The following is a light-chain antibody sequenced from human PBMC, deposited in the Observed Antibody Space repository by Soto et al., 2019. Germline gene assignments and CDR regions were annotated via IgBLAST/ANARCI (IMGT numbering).Light chain of an antibody. V-gene: IGLV2-14*01. CDR2: EVT. CDR3: NSYASDSARV. Sequence: QSALTQPASVSGSPGQSITISCTGTSNDVGAFNYVSWYQQYPGKAPKLIIYEVTNRPSGVSNRFSGSKSGNTASLTISGLQAEDEAHYYCNSYASDSARVFGGGTKVTVL. CDR1: SNDVGAFNY. J-gene: IGLJ3*02.